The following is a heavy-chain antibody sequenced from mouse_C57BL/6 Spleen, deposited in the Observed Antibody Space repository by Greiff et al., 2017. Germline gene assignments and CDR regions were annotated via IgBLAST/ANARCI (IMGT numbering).Heavy chain of an antibody. CDR3: TGRGSCGDYYAMAY. V-gene: IGHV1-15*01. CDR1: GYTFTDYE. Sequence: VQLQQSGADLVRPGASVTLSCKASGYTFTDYEMHWVRQTPVHGLEWIGAIDPETGGTAYNQKFKGKAILSTDNSTSTAYMELRRQTSEDTAVYYGTGRGSCGDYYAMAYWGQGTSVTVSA. J-gene: IGHJ4*01. CDR2: IDPETGGT.